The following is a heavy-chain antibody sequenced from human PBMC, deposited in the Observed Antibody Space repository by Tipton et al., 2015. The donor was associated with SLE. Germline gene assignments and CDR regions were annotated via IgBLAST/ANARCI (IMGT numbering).Heavy chain of an antibody. CDR3: VRDKSYFGSGNYYFFDY. V-gene: IGHV3-30*04. Sequence: SLRLSCAASGFTFSSYPMHWVRQAPGKGLEWVSFISYDGSKKYYGDSVKGRPTISRDNSQNTLDLQMDSLRAEDTAIYYCVRDKSYFGSGNYYFFDYWRQVTLFTFSS. D-gene: IGHD3-10*01. CDR1: GFTFSSYP. J-gene: IGHJ4*02. CDR2: ISYDGSKK.